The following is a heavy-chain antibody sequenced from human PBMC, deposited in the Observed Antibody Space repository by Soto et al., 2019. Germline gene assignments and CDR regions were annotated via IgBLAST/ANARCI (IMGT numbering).Heavy chain of an antibody. J-gene: IGHJ3*01. CDR2: IRVRDVNT. CDR3: AKAKEGYATTYYHAFDV. Sequence: EVQLLESGGGLVQPGGSLRLSCVASGLTFSTYAMNWVRQTPGKGLDWVSTIRVRDVNTYYADSVRGRFTISRDNSNDTLYLQMNSLIAEDTAVYYCAKAKEGYATTYYHAFDVWGRGTMVTVSS. CDR1: GLTFSTYA. D-gene: IGHD1-26*01. V-gene: IGHV3-23*01.